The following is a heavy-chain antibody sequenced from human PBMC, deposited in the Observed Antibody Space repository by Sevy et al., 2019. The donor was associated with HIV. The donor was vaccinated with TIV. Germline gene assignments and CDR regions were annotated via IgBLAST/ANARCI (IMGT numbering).Heavy chain of an antibody. CDR3: ARGDGNYCTGGSCYIFDY. J-gene: IGHJ4*02. CDR1: GFLFNSYA. D-gene: IGHD2-15*01. Sequence: GGSLRLSCAASGFLFNSYAMHWVRQAPGKGLEWVAIISYDGSNENYAESVTGRFTISRDPSQNTLYLQMNSLTAEDTAVDYCARGDGNYCTGGSCYIFDYWGQGTLVTVSS. CDR2: ISYDGSNE. V-gene: IGHV3-30-3*01.